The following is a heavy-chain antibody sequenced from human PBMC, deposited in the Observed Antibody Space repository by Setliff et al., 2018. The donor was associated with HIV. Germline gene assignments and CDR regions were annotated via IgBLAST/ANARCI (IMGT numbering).Heavy chain of an antibody. CDR3: ARDRVPKRGHSYREPDFDP. CDR2: INAGNGNT. D-gene: IGHD3-16*02. CDR1: GYTFTSYA. Sequence: ASVKVSCKASGYTFTSYAMHWVRQAPGQRLEWMGCINAGNGNTKYSQKFQDRVTITRDTSANTGYLEVTGLRFEDTAVYYCARDRVPKRGHSYREPDFDPWGQGTLVTVSS. J-gene: IGHJ5*02. V-gene: IGHV1-3*01.